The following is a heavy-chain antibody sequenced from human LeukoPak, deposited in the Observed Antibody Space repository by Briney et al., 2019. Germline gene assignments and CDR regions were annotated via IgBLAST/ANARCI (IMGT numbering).Heavy chain of an antibody. J-gene: IGHJ4*02. CDR1: SYTFTSYG. Sequence: ASVKVSCKGSSYTFTSYGISWVRQAPGQGLEWMGWISGYNGNTNYAQKLQGRVTMTTDTSTSTAYMELRSLRSDDTAVYYCARDATYYYDSSGYYGKYWGQGTLVTVSS. CDR3: ARDATYYYDSSGYYGKY. D-gene: IGHD3-22*01. CDR2: ISGYNGNT. V-gene: IGHV1-18*01.